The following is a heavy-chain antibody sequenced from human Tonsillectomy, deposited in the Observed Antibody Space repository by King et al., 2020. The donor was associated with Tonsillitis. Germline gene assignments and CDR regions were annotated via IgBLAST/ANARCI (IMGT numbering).Heavy chain of an antibody. V-gene: IGHV3-23*04. CDR2: MSGCVFDT. CDR3: AKSSGRLSIFGIVIMQFDS. J-gene: IGHJ4*02. Sequence: VQLVESGGGLVQPGGSLRLSCVASGFTFHNYAMSWVRQAPGKGLEWVSSMSGCVFDTYYADSVNGRFTISRDNSKNTLYLQMNRLRAEDTAIYYCAKSSGRLSIFGIVIMQFDSWGQGTLVTVSS. D-gene: IGHD3-3*01. CDR1: GFTFHNYA.